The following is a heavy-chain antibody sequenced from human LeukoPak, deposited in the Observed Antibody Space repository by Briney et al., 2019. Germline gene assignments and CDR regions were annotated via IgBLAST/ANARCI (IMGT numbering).Heavy chain of an antibody. Sequence: SETLSLTCTVSGGYISSYYWSWIRQPPGKGLEWIGYIYYSGSTNYNPSLKSRVTISVDTSKNQFSLKLSSVTAADTAVYYCARGAGLVSYFDYWGQGTLVTVSS. J-gene: IGHJ4*02. CDR3: ARGAGLVSYFDY. D-gene: IGHD2-15*01. CDR1: GGYISSYY. V-gene: IGHV4-59*01. CDR2: IYYSGST.